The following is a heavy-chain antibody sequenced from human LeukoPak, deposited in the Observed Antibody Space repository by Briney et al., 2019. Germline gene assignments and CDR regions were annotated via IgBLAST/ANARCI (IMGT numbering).Heavy chain of an antibody. Sequence: ASVKVSCKASGYTFTDYYMHWVRQAPGQGLEWMGRINPNSGGTNSAQKFQGRVTMTRDTSISTAHMELSRLRSDDTAVYYCARGSGDYFRADGMDVWGQGTTVTVSS. V-gene: IGHV1-2*06. CDR3: ARGSGDYFRADGMDV. CDR1: GYTFTDYY. D-gene: IGHD4-17*01. J-gene: IGHJ6*02. CDR2: INPNSGGT.